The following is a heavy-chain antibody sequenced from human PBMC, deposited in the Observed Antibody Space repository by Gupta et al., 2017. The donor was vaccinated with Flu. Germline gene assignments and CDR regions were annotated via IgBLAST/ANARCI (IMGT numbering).Heavy chain of an antibody. J-gene: IGHJ2*01. Sequence: MNWVRQAPGKGLEWVSSISSSSSYIYYADSVKGRFTISRDNAKNSLYLQMNSLRAEDTAVYYCARGVQSQDLWGRGTLVTVSS. CDR2: ISSSSSYI. D-gene: IGHD1-1*01. CDR3: ARGVQSQDL. V-gene: IGHV3-21*01.